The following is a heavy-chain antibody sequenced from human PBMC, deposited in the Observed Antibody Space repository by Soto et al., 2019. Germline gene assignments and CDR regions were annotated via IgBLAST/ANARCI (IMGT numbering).Heavy chain of an antibody. CDR1: GASINNNDYY. CDR3: ARMSYFYDKWYFDL. Sequence: QLQESGPGLVKPSQTLSLTCTVSGASINNNDYYWSWIRQTPGQGLEWIGYVYHSGTTDYIPSLKSRLSMSIDKSQNQFTLKLNSVTAADTATYYCARMSYFYDKWYFDLWGRGTLVTVSS. CDR2: VYHSGTT. J-gene: IGHJ2*01. V-gene: IGHV4-30-4*01. D-gene: IGHD3-22*01.